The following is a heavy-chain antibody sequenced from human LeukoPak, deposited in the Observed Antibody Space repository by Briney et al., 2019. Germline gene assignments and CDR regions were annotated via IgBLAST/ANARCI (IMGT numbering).Heavy chain of an antibody. V-gene: IGHV4-34*01. D-gene: IGHD3-22*01. J-gene: IGHJ4*02. CDR3: ARTRLTYYYDSSGYYLRYYFDY. CDR2: INHIGST. Sequence: SETLSLTCAVYGGSFSGYYWSWIRQPPGKGLEWVGEINHIGSTNYNPSLTSRVTISVDTSKNQFSLKLSSVTAADTAVYYCARTRLTYYYDSSGYYLRYYFDYWGQGTLVTVSS. CDR1: GGSFSGYY.